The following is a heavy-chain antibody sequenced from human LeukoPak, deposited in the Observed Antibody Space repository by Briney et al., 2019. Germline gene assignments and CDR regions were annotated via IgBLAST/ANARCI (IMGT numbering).Heavy chain of an antibody. Sequence: SQTLSLTCIVSGDSISLFYWSWIRQPPGKGLEWIGLIHYSGRTTYNASLKSRGTMSLDTSKNHFSLKLRSVTAADTAVYYCARVSPDTATDYGWFDPWGQGSLVTVSA. D-gene: IGHD5-18*01. CDR3: ARVSPDTATDYGWFDP. V-gene: IGHV4-59*01. J-gene: IGHJ5*02. CDR2: IHYSGRT. CDR1: GDSISLFY.